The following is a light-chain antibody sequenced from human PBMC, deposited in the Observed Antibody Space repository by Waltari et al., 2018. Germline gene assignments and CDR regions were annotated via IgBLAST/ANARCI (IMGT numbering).Light chain of an antibody. J-gene: IGKJ2*03. CDR2: GAS. CDR1: QRVSSSY. CDR3: QQYGNSRGS. Sequence: EIVLTQSPGTLSLSPGEGATLSCRASQRVSSSYLAWYQQKPGQAPRLLIYGASNRATDIPDRFTGSGSGKDFTLTINRLEPEDFAVYYCQQYGNSRGSFGQGTKLEIK. V-gene: IGKV3-20*01.